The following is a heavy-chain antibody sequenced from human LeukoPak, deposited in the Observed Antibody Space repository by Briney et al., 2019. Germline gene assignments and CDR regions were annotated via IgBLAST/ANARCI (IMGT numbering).Heavy chain of an antibody. CDR2: ISYDGGNK. V-gene: IGHV3-30-3*02. J-gene: IGHJ4*02. CDR3: AKQHAPTGGYFDY. D-gene: IGHD4-17*01. CDR1: GFTFSSYA. Sequence: GVSLRLSCAASGFTFSSYAMHWVRQAPGKGLEWVAVISYDGGNKYYADSVKGRFTISRDNSRNTLYLQMNSLRAEDTAIYYCAKQHAPTGGYFDYSGQGTLVTVSS.